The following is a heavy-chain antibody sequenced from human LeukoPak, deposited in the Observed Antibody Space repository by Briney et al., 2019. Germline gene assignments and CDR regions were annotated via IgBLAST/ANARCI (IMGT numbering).Heavy chain of an antibody. V-gene: IGHV1-24*01. CDR3: ARADSEDYYYGMDV. CDR1: GYTLTELS. CDR2: FDPEDGET. D-gene: IGHD4-11*01. Sequence: GASVKVSCKVSGYTLTELSMHWVRQAPGKGLEWMGGFDPEDGETIYAQKFQGRVTMTEDTSTDTAYMELSSLRPEDTAVYYCARADSEDYYYGMDVWGQGTTVTVSS. J-gene: IGHJ6*02.